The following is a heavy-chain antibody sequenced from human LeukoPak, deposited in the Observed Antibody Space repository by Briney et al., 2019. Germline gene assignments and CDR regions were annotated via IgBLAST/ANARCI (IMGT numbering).Heavy chain of an antibody. CDR3: ARNTKNYDFWSGPSFDY. D-gene: IGHD3-3*01. Sequence: SQTLSLTCTASGGSISSGDYYWSWIRQPPGKGLEWIGYIYYSGSTYYNPSLKSRVTISVDTSKNQFSLKLSSVTAADTAVYYCARNTKNYDFWSGPSFDYWGQGTLVTVSS. V-gene: IGHV4-30-4*08. J-gene: IGHJ4*02. CDR1: GGSISSGDYY. CDR2: IYYSGST.